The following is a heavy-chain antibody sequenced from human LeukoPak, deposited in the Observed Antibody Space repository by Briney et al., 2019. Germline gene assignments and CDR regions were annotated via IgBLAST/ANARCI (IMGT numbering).Heavy chain of an antibody. CDR1: GFTFSSYT. J-gene: IGHJ4*02. D-gene: IGHD1-26*01. CDR3: ARGTRWEPFDY. Sequence: GGSLRLSCAASGFTFSSYTMNWVRQAAGKGLEWVSYIRSSGSIIDYADSVKGRFTISRDNAKNSLYLEMNSQRAEDTAIYYCARGTRWEPFDYWGQGTLVTVSA. CDR2: IRSSGSII. V-gene: IGHV3-48*01.